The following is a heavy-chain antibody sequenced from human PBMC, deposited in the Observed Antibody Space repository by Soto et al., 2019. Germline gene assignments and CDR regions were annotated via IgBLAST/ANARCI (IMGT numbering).Heavy chain of an antibody. CDR2: IWFDGTNK. CDR1: GFALTGYG. D-gene: IGHD7-27*01. V-gene: IGHV3-33*01. J-gene: IGHJ4*02. CDR3: ARGTGDFDN. Sequence: QVQLVESGGGVVQPGRPLRLSCAATGFALTGYGMHWVRQAPGKGLEWVAVIWFDGTNKYYADSVKGRFTISRDTSKNTLYLQMNSLRVEDTAVYYCARGTGDFDNWGQGTLVTVSS.